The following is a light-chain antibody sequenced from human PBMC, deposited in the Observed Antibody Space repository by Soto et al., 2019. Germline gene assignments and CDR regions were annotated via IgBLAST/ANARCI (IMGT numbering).Light chain of an antibody. CDR2: AAS. J-gene: IGKJ1*01. CDR3: QQYGRWPWT. V-gene: IGKV3-20*01. CDR1: QSVPSSQ. Sequence: IVLTQSPGTLSLSSGERATLSCRASQSVPSSQLGWYQQKFGRSPRLLIYAASTRATGVPDRFSGSGSETDFTLTINSLEPEDSAVYYCQQYGRWPWTFGQGTKVDIK.